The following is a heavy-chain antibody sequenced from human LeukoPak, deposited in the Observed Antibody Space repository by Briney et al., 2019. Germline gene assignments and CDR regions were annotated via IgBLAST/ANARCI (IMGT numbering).Heavy chain of an antibody. CDR1: GYIFCSYA. J-gene: IGHJ4*02. CDR3: AREPDFDWLSRLDY. V-gene: IGHV3-30*04. Sequence: PGSSLSLSCAACGYIFCSYAMLGARHAPGKGLEWVAVISYDVRNKYYADSVKGRFTISRDNSKNTLYLQMNSLRAEDTAVYYCAREPDFDWLSRLDYWGQGTLVTVSS. CDR2: ISYDVRNK. D-gene: IGHD3-9*01.